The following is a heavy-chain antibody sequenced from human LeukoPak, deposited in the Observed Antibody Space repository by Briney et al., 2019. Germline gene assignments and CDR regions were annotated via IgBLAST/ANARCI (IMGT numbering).Heavy chain of an antibody. V-gene: IGHV1-18*01. CDR3: ATIVNPYDYVPSMDV. J-gene: IGHJ6*02. CDR1: GYTFTSYG. Sequence: ASVKVSCKASGYTFTSYGISWVRRALGQGLEWMGWISAYNGNTNYAQKLQGRVTMTTDTSTSTAYMELRSLRSDDTAVYYCATIVNPYDYVPSMDVWGQGTTVTVSS. D-gene: IGHD3-16*01. CDR2: ISAYNGNT.